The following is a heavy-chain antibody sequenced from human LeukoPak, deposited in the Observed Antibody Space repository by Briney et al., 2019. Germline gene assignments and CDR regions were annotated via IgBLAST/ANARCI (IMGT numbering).Heavy chain of an antibody. V-gene: IGHV1-2*02. Sequence: GASVTVSCTASGYTFTGYYMHWVRQAPGQGLEWMGWINPNSGGTNYAQKFQGRVTMTRDTSISTAYMELSRLRSDDTAVYYCARGEEQWLVSPFDYWGQGTLVTVSS. CDR2: INPNSGGT. D-gene: IGHD6-19*01. CDR3: ARGEEQWLVSPFDY. CDR1: GYTFTGYY. J-gene: IGHJ4*02.